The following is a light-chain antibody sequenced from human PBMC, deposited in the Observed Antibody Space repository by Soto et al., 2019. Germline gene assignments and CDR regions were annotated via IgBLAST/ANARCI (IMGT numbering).Light chain of an antibody. J-gene: IGKJ4*01. Sequence: EIVMTQSPATLSVSPGDRATLSCRATQSVFTNLAWYQQKNGQAPRLLFYGASTRATGIPARFSGSGSGTEFTLTISSLQSEDFAVYYCQQFNKWPLTFGGGTRVEI. CDR3: QQFNKWPLT. CDR1: QSVFTN. V-gene: IGKV3-15*01. CDR2: GAS.